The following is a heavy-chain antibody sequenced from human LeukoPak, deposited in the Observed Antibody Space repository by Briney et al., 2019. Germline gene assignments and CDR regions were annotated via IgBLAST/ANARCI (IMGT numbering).Heavy chain of an antibody. Sequence: PSETLSLTCTVSGDSVSSGGYYWVWIRQRPGKGLEWIGYIYYTGSTSYNPSLKSRLTIAVDTSKNQFSLKLSSVTAADTAVYYCARPLNTVHDASYVWGQGTMVTVSS. CDR2: IYYTGST. D-gene: IGHD4-11*01. J-gene: IGHJ3*01. CDR1: GDSVSSGGYY. CDR3: ARPLNTVHDASYV. V-gene: IGHV4-31*03.